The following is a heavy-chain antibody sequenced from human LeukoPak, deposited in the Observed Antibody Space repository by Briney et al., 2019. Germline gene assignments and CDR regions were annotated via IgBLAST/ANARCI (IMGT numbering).Heavy chain of an antibody. CDR2: ISYDGRNK. D-gene: IGHD3-3*01. CDR3: TLLYYVMSY. V-gene: IGHV3-30*04. J-gene: IGHJ4*02. CDR1: GFTFSSYP. Sequence: GGSLRLSCAASGFTFSSYPMHWVRQAPGKGLEWVAVISYDGRNKYYADSVKGRFTISRGNSKNTLYLQMNGLRVEDTALYYCTLLYYVMSYWGQGTLVTVSS.